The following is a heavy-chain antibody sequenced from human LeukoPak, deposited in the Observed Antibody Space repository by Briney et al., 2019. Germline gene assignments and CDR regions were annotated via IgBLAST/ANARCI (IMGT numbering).Heavy chain of an antibody. CDR2: ISGHGGVT. J-gene: IGHJ4*02. V-gene: IGHV3-23*01. CDR3: AKVSYITMRVVVITGFDY. CDR1: GFTFSSYA. D-gene: IGHD3-22*01. Sequence: GGSLRLSCAASGFTFSSYAMSWVRQAPGKGLEWVSSISGHGGVTYYADSVKGRVTISRDNSNNTLHLQMNSLRAEDTAVYYCAKVSYITMRVVVITGFDYWGQGTLVTVSS.